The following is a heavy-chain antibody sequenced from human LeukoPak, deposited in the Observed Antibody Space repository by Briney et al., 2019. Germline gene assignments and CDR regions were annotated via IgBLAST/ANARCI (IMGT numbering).Heavy chain of an antibody. D-gene: IGHD6-19*01. V-gene: IGHV4-59*08. J-gene: IGHJ4*02. CDR3: ARNLPLRGGWPYNFDS. CDR1: GGSISTHY. CDR2: ISYSGAT. Sequence: SETLSLTCTVSGGSISTHYWGWIRQPPGKGLEWIGYISYSGATNYSPSLKSRVTISVDTSKNQFSLKLSSVTATDTAVYYCARNLPLRGGWPYNFDSWGQGTLVTVSS.